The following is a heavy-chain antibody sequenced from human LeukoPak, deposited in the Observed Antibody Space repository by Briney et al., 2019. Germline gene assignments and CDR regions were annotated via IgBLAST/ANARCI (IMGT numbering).Heavy chain of an antibody. Sequence: PSETLSLTCTVSGGSISSYYWSWIRQPAGKGLEWIGRIYTSGSTNYNPSLKSRVTMSVDTSKNQFSLKLSSVTAADTAVYYCARDRRGFIAAAGTGDWETSFDYWGQGPLVTVSS. CDR2: IYTSGST. V-gene: IGHV4-4*07. CDR1: GGSISSYY. D-gene: IGHD6-13*01. CDR3: ARDRRGFIAAAGTGDWETSFDY. J-gene: IGHJ4*02.